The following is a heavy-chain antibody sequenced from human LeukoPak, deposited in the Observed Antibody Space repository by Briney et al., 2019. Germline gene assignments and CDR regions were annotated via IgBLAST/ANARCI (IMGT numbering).Heavy chain of an antibody. J-gene: IGHJ4*02. V-gene: IGHV3-48*03. D-gene: IGHD2-15*01. CDR3: ARVAEVAAYFDY. Sequence: GGSLRLSCAASGFTFSSYEMNWVRQAPGKGLEWVSYISSSGGTIYYADSVKGRFTISRDNAKNSLYLQMNSLRAEDTAVYYCARVAEVAAYFDYWGQGTLVTVSS. CDR2: ISSSGGTI. CDR1: GFTFSSYE.